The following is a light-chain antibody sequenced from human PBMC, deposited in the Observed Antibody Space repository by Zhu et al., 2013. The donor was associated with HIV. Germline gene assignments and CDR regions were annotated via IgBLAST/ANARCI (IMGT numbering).Light chain of an antibody. V-gene: IGLV2-14*02. CDR3: SSYAGNKLYV. CDR2: EGR. J-gene: IGLJ1*01. Sequence: QSALTQPASVSGSPGQSITLSCTGTSNDVGSYHLVSWYQHLPGKAPKLIIYEGRKRPSGVSNRFSGSKSGNTASLTISGLQAEDEADYYCSSYAGNKLYVFGTGTKVTVL. CDR1: SNDVGSYHL.